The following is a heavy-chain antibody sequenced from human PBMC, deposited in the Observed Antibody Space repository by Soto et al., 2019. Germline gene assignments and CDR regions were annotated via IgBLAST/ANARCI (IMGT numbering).Heavy chain of an antibody. Sequence: PSETLSLTCTVSGGSISSSSYYWGWIRQPPGKGLEWIGSIYYSGSTYYNPSLKSRVTISVDTSKNQFSLKLSSVTAADTAVYYCARHEHFYGSGSYGSTPFDYWGQGTLVTVSS. CDR1: GGSISSSSYY. CDR3: ARHEHFYGSGSYGSTPFDY. D-gene: IGHD3-10*01. CDR2: IYYSGST. V-gene: IGHV4-39*01. J-gene: IGHJ4*02.